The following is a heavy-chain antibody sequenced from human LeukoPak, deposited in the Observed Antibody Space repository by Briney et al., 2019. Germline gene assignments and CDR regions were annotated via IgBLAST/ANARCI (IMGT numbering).Heavy chain of an antibody. CDR1: GFSFTTYW. D-gene: IGHD3-10*02. V-gene: IGHV3-7*01. J-gene: IGHJ6*04. Sequence: PGGSLRLSCAASGFSFTTYWMGWVRQAPGKGLEWVANINQDESSQYYVDAVRGRFTISRDNAKNSLNLQMNSLRGEDTAVYYCAELGITMIGGVWGKGTTVTISS. CDR2: INQDESSQ. CDR3: AELGITMIGGV.